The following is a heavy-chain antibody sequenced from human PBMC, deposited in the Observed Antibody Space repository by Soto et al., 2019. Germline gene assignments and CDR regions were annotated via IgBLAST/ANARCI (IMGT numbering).Heavy chain of an antibody. CDR1: GFTFNSYA. J-gene: IGHJ4*02. Sequence: GGSLRLSCAASGFTFNSYAMSWVRQAPGKGLEWVSAISSRGGRTHYADSVKGRFTISRDNSKNTLYLQVNSLRAEDTAVYYCAKEEGYSSGWTEVDYWGQGTLVTVSS. V-gene: IGHV3-23*01. CDR2: ISSRGGRT. CDR3: AKEEGYSSGWTEVDY. D-gene: IGHD6-19*01.